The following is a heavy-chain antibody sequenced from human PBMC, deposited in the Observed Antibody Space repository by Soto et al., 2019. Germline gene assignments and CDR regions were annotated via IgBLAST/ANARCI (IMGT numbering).Heavy chain of an antibody. CDR1: GGSISSGGYY. J-gene: IGHJ5*02. CDR2: IYYSGST. D-gene: IGHD2-15*01. Sequence: SETLSLTCTVSGGSISSGGYYWSWIRQHPGKGLEWTGYIYYSGSTYYNPSLKSRVTISVDTSKNRFSLKLSSVTAADTAVYYCARRACSGGSCYQGNWFDPWGQGTLVTVSS. CDR3: ARRACSGGSCYQGNWFDP. V-gene: IGHV4-31*03.